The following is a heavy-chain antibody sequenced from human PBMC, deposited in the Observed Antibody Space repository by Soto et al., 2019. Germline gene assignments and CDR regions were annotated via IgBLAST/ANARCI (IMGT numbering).Heavy chain of an antibody. CDR2: INSDGSST. Sequence: GGSLRLSCAASGFTFSSYWMHWVRQAPGKGLVWVSRINSDGSSTSYADSVKGRFTISRDNAKNTLYLQMNSLRAEDTAVYYCARETGTIAYYYYMDVWGKGTTVTVSS. J-gene: IGHJ6*03. CDR1: GFTFSSYW. V-gene: IGHV3-74*01. D-gene: IGHD1-7*01. CDR3: ARETGTIAYYYYMDV.